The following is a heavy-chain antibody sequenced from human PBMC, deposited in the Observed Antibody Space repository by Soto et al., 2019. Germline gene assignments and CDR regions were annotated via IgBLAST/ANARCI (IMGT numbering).Heavy chain of an antibody. Sequence: QVQLVESGGGVVQPGRSLRLSCAASGFTFSSYGMHWVRQAPGKGLVWVEVIWYDGSNKYYADSVKGRFNISRDNSKNTLYLQVNSLRAEDTAVYYCARDTARAMVRIYYDMDDWGQGTTVTVSS. D-gene: IGHD5-18*01. CDR1: GFTFSSYG. V-gene: IGHV3-33*01. J-gene: IGHJ6*02. CDR2: IWYDGSNK. CDR3: ARDTARAMVRIYYDMDD.